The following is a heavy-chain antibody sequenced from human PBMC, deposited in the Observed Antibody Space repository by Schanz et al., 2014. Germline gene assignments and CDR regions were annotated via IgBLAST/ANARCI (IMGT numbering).Heavy chain of an antibody. D-gene: IGHD3-22*01. V-gene: IGHV3-23*01. CDR2: ISGGGGTT. J-gene: IGHJ4*02. CDR1: GFTFSSYA. CDR3: AKDRSWDYDSSGYFDY. Sequence: EVQLLESGGGLVQPGGSLRLSCAASGFTFSSYAMSWVRQAPGKGLEWVSAISGGGGTTYYADSVKGRFTISRDNSKNTLYLQRNSLRAEDTAVYYCAKDRSWDYDSSGYFDYWGQGTLVTVSS.